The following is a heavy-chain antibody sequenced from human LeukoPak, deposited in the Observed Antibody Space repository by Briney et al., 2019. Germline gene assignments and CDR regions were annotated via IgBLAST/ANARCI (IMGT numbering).Heavy chain of an antibody. CDR1: GYTVTSYS. J-gene: IGHJ3*02. CDR3: ARGMSGYTEDPFDI. D-gene: IGHD5-12*01. CDR2: ISAYNGNT. Sequence: ASVKVSCKASGYTVTSYSFNWVRQAPGQGREWMAWISAYNGNTNYAQKFQGRLTLTIDTSTRTAYLELRSLRSDDTAIYFCARGMSGYTEDPFDIWGQGTVVIVSS. V-gene: IGHV1-18*01.